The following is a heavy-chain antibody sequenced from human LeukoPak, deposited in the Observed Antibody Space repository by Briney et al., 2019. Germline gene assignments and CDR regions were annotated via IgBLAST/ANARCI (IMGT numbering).Heavy chain of an antibody. V-gene: IGHV4-39*02. D-gene: IGHD6-25*01. J-gene: IGHJ4*02. CDR1: GDSISRSTYY. CDR2: VYYGRSP. CDR3: ARSSGTGTFSY. Sequence: SETLSLTCTVSGDSISRSTYYWAWIRQPPGKGLEWIGSVYYGRSPYFNPSLESRATISVDTSKNHFSPKMSSVTAADTAVYYCARSSGTGTFSYWGQGTLVTVSS.